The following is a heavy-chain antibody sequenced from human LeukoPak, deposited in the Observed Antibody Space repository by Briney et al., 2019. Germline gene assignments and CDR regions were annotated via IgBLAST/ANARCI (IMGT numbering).Heavy chain of an antibody. D-gene: IGHD3-22*01. CDR2: INHSGST. CDR3: ARERPYYYDTTRDAFDI. V-gene: IGHV4-34*10. Sequence: SETLSLTCAISGGSFSVYYWTWIRLAPGKGLEWIGEINHSGSTDYNPSLESRITMSVDTSKNQFSLKLSSVTAADTAVYYCARERPYYYDTTRDAFDIWGQGTMVTVSS. CDR1: GGSFSVYY. J-gene: IGHJ3*02.